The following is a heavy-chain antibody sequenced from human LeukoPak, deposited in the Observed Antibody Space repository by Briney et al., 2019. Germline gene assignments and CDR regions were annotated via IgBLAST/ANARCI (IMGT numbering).Heavy chain of an antibody. V-gene: IGHV3-7*03. CDR3: ARDRGDDTVSYFDY. CDR1: GFTFSSYW. Sequence: GGSLRLSCAASGFTFSSYWMGWVRQAPGKGLEWVANIKQDGSEKYYVDSVKGRFTISRDNAKNSLYLQMNSLRAEDTAVYYCARDRGDDTVSYFDYWGQGTLVTVSS. D-gene: IGHD3-22*01. J-gene: IGHJ4*02. CDR2: IKQDGSEK.